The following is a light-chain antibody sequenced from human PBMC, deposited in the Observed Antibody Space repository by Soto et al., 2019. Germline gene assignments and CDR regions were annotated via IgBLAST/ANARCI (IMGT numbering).Light chain of an antibody. CDR1: FSDVGGYDY. CDR3: SSHTSGSTRV. CDR2: EVT. V-gene: IGLV2-14*01. J-gene: IGLJ1*01. Sequence: QSALTQPASVSGSPGQSIAISCTGTFSDVGGYDYVSWYQQHPDKAPKLMIYEVTKRPSGVSNRFSGSKSGYTASLTISGLQPEDEADYYCSSHTSGSTRVFGSGTKVTVL.